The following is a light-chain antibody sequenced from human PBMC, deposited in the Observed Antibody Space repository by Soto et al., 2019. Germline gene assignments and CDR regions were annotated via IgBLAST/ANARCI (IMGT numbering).Light chain of an antibody. V-gene: IGKV3-20*01. CDR1: QSVSSSY. CDR3: QQYGSPIT. Sequence: EIVLTQSPGTLSLSPGERATLSYRASQSVSSSYLAWYQQKPGQAPRLLIYGASSRATGIPERFSGSGSGTDFTLTISRLEPEDFAVYYCQQYGSPITFGQGTRLEIK. J-gene: IGKJ5*01. CDR2: GAS.